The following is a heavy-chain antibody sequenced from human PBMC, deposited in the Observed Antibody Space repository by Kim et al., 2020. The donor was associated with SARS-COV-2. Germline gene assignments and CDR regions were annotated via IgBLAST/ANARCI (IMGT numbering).Heavy chain of an antibody. CDR3: ARGGTGTAGTYFDY. Sequence: VDSVRGRFTISGDNAQNSLFLQVNSLRAEDTAVYYCARGGTGTAGTYFDYWGLGTLVTVSS. J-gene: IGHJ4*02. V-gene: IGHV3-7*03. D-gene: IGHD6-13*01.